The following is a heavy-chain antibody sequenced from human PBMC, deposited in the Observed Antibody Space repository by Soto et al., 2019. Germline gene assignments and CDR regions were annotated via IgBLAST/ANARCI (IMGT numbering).Heavy chain of an antibody. CDR1: GDSVSSNSAA. D-gene: IGHD3-10*01. Sequence: KQSQTLSLTCAISGDSVSSNSAAWNWIRQSPSRGLEWLGRTYYRSKWYNDYAVSVKSRITINPDTSKNQFSLQLNSVTPEDAAVYYCARDLDSEVRGVTGFDYWGQGTLGNVSS. J-gene: IGHJ4*02. CDR2: TYYRSKWYN. CDR3: ARDLDSEVRGVTGFDY. V-gene: IGHV6-1*01.